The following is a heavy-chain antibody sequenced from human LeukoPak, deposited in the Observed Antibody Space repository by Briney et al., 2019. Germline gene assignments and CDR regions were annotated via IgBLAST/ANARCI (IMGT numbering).Heavy chain of an antibody. CDR3: AKDFYDSSGYYDY. CDR2: IRYDGSNT. D-gene: IGHD3-22*01. J-gene: IGHJ4*02. CDR1: GFTFNNYG. V-gene: IGHV3-30*02. Sequence: GGSLRLSCAASGFTFNNYGMHWVRQAPGKGLEWLAFIRYDGSNTYYADSVKGRFTVSRDDSKNTLYLQMNSLRGDDTAVYYCAKDFYDSSGYYDYWGQGTLVTVSS.